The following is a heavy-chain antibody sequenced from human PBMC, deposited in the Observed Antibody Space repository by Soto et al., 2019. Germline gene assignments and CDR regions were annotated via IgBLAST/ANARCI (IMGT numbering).Heavy chain of an antibody. CDR2: IIPIFGTA. J-gene: IGHJ5*02. D-gene: IGHD3-22*01. CDR3: ARAEYYYDSSGYHSNWFDP. Sequence: SVKVSCKASGGTFSSYAISWVRQAPGQGLGWMGGIIPIFGTANYAQKFQGRVTITADESTSTAYMELSSLRSEDTAVYYCARAEYYYDSSGYHSNWFDPWGQGTLVTVSS. CDR1: GGTFSSYA. V-gene: IGHV1-69*13.